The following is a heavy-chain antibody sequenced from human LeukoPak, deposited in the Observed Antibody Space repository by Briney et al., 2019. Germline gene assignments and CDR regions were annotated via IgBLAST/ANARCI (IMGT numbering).Heavy chain of an antibody. J-gene: IGHJ2*01. CDR2: ISVSGTST. Sequence: GGSPRLSCAASGLTFSNFAMSWVRQAPEKGLEWVSTISVSGTSTYYADSVKGRFTIPRDNFKNTLYLQMNSLRAEDTAVYYCAKAGIGDSHWYFDLWGRGTLVTVSS. V-gene: IGHV3-23*01. D-gene: IGHD2-15*01. CDR1: GLTFSNFA. CDR3: AKAGIGDSHWYFDL.